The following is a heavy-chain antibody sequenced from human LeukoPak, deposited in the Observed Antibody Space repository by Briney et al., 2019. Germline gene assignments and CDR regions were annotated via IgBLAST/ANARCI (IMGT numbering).Heavy chain of an antibody. D-gene: IGHD6-13*01. CDR2: INSDGRIT. J-gene: IGHJ4*02. V-gene: IGHV3-74*01. CDR3: SAATGTHDF. CDR1: GFTFSSYS. Sequence: GGSLRLSCAASGFTFSSYSLNWVRHAPGKGLVWVSRINSDGRITNYADSVKGRFTISRDNAKNTLFLQMNSLRAEDTAVYYCSAATGTHDFWGQGTLVTVSS.